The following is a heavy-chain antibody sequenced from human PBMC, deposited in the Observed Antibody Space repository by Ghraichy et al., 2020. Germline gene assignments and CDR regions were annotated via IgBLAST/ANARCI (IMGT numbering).Heavy chain of an antibody. CDR2: IYYSGST. D-gene: IGHD1-14*01. V-gene: IGHV4-59*08. Sequence: SETLSLTCTVSGGSISSYYWSWIRQPPGKGLEWIGYIYYSGSTNYNPSLKSRVTISVDTSKNQFSLKLSSVTAADTAVYYCARHPPDRGYNYYYYMDVWGKGTTVTVSS. J-gene: IGHJ6*03. CDR1: GGSISSYY. CDR3: ARHPPDRGYNYYYYMDV.